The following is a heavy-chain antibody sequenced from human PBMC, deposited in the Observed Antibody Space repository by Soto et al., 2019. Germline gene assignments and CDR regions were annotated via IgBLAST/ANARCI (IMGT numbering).Heavy chain of an antibody. V-gene: IGHV6-1*01. CDR1: GDSVSSNSAA. J-gene: IGHJ6*02. D-gene: IGHD6-6*01. Sequence: SQTLSLTCAISGDSVSSNSAAWNWIRQSPSRGLEWLGRTYYRSKWYNDYAVSVKSRITINPDTSKNQFSLQLNSVTPEDTAVYYCAREGIAARLPYYYGMDVRGQGTTVNVPS. CDR2: TYYRSKWYN. CDR3: AREGIAARLPYYYGMDV.